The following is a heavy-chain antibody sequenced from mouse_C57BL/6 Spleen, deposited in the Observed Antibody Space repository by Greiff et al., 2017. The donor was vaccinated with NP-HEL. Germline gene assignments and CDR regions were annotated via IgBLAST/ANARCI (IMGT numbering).Heavy chain of an antibody. D-gene: IGHD1-1*01. CDR1: GFNIKDYY. CDR2: IDPEDGDT. Sequence: DVKLQESGAELVRPGASVKLSCTASGFNIKDYYMHWVKQRPEQGLEWIGRIDPEDGDTAYAPKFQGKATMTADTSSNTAYLQLSSLTSEDTAVYYCTSFYGSRYYFDYWGQGTTLTVSS. J-gene: IGHJ2*01. CDR3: TSFYGSRYYFDY. V-gene: IGHV14-1*01.